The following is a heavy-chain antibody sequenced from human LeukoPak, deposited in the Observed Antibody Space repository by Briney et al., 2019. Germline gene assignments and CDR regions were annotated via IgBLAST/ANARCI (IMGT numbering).Heavy chain of an antibody. CDR1: GFTFSSYA. J-gene: IGHJ4*02. CDR2: ISYDGSNK. V-gene: IGHV3-30-3*01. CDR3: ARECGGSGYYFDY. D-gene: IGHD2-15*01. Sequence: PGGSLRLSCAASGFTFSSYAMHWVRQAPGKGLEWVAVISYDGSNKYYADSVKGRFTISRDNSKNTLYLQMNSLRAEDTAVYYCARECGGSGYYFDYWGQGTLVTVSS.